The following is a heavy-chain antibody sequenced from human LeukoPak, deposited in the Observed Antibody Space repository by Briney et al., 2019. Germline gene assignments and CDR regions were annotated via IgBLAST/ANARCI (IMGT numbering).Heavy chain of an antibody. CDR3: ARDFSAAFDI. CDR2: IYDSGTT. Sequence: SETLSLTCTVSGGSFGNYYWSWTRQPPGEGREWIAYIYDSGTTNYNPSLKSRVTISVDTSKNQFSLKLSSVTAADTAVYYRARDFSAAFDIWGQGTMVTVSS. J-gene: IGHJ3*02. CDR1: GGSFGNYY. V-gene: IGHV4-59*01. D-gene: IGHD2/OR15-2a*01.